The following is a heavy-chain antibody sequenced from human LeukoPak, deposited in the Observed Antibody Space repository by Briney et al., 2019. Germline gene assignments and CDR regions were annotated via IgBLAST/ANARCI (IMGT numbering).Heavy chain of an antibody. V-gene: IGHV4-39*01. Sequence: PSETLSLTCTVSGGSISSSSYYWGWIRQPPGKGLEWIGSIYYSGSTYYNPSLKSRVTISVDTSKNQFSLKLSSVTAADTAVYYCARRGYDILTGYPIYYFDYWGQGTLVTVSS. CDR3: ARRGYDILTGYPIYYFDY. CDR2: IYYSGST. D-gene: IGHD3-9*01. CDR1: GGSISSSSYY. J-gene: IGHJ4*02.